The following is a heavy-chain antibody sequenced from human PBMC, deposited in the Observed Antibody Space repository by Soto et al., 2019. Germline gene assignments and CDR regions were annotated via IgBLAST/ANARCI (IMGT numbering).Heavy chain of an antibody. CDR3: ARAVVAAAGTLFDY. V-gene: IGHV1-69*13. CDR2: IIPIFGTA. J-gene: IGHJ4*02. Sequence: ASVKVSCEASGGTFSSYAISWVRQAPGQGLEWMGGIIPIFGTANYAQKFQGRVTITADESTSTAYMELSSLRSEDTAVYYCARAVVAAAGTLFDYWGQGTPVTVSS. CDR1: GGTFSSYA. D-gene: IGHD6-13*01.